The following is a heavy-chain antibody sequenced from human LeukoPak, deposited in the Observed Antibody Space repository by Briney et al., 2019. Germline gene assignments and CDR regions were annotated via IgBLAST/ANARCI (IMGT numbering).Heavy chain of an antibody. Sequence: SETLSLTCAVYGGSFSGYSWSWIRQPPGKGLEWIGEINHSGSTNYNPSLKSRVTISVDTSKNQFSLKLSSVTAADTAVYYCARESSYYYYGMNVWGQGTTVTVSS. CDR2: INHSGST. CDR3: ARESSYYYYGMNV. J-gene: IGHJ6*02. CDR1: GGSFSGYS. V-gene: IGHV4-34*01.